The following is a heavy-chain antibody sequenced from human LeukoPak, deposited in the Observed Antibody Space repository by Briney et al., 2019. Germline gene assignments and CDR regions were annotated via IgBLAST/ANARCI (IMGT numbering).Heavy chain of an antibody. Sequence: GGSLRLSCAASGFTFSSYSMNWVRQAPGKGLEWVSSISSSSYIYYADSVKGRFTISRDNAKNSLYLQMNSLRGEDTALYYCARLHYGTFPPDYWGQGTLVTVSS. CDR3: ARLHYGTFPPDY. V-gene: IGHV3-21*04. D-gene: IGHD3-16*01. CDR2: ISSSSYI. CDR1: GFTFSSYS. J-gene: IGHJ4*02.